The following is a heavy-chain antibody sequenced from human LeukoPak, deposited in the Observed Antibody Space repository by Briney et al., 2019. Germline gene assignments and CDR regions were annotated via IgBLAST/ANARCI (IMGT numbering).Heavy chain of an antibody. D-gene: IGHD2-2*02. CDR2: IYYSGST. V-gene: IGHV4-39*07. CDR1: GGSISSSSYY. J-gene: IGHJ6*03. CDR3: ARVRIVVVPAAISGYMDV. Sequence: PSETLSLTCTVSGGSISSSSYYWGWIRQPPGKGLEWIGSIYYSGSTYYNPSLKSRVTISVDTSKNQFSLKLSSVTAADTAVYYRARVRIVVVPAAISGYMDVWGKGTTVTVSS.